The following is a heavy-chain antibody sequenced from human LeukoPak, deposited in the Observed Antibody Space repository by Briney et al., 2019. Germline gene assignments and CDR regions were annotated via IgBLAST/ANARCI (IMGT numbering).Heavy chain of an antibody. J-gene: IGHJ5*02. V-gene: IGHV4-39*01. D-gene: IGHD7-27*01. Sequence: PSETLSLTCTVSGGSVSSSTYYWGWIRQPPGKGLEWIGSISYSGTNYNNPSLKSRVSISIDTSKNQFSVKLTSVSAADTAMYYCASLGTLRSCGQGTLVTVSS. CDR2: ISYSGTN. CDR3: ASLGTLRS. CDR1: GGSVSSSTYY.